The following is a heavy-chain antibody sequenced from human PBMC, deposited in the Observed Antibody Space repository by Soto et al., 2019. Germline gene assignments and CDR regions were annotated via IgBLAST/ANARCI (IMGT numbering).Heavy chain of an antibody. CDR3: TASTVNNWFDP. V-gene: IGHV3-15*07. Sequence: EVQLVESGGGLVKPGGSLRLSCAASGFTFSNAWMNWVRQAPGKGLEWVGRIKSKTDGGSTDYAAPVKGRFTISRDDSKNTLYLQMNSLKTEDTAVYYCTASTVNNWFDPWGQGTLVTVSS. CDR2: IKSKTDGGST. D-gene: IGHD4-17*01. CDR1: GFTFSNAW. J-gene: IGHJ5*02.